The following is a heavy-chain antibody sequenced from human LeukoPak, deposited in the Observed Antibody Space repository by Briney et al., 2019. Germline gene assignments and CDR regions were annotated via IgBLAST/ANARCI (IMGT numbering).Heavy chain of an antibody. J-gene: IGHJ3*02. CDR2: INHSGST. Sequence: SETLSLTCPVYGGSFSGYYWSWIRQPPGKGLEWIGEINHSGSTNYNPSLKSRVTISVDTSKNQFSLKLSSVTAADTAVYYCARGHNWGSGAFDIWGQGTMVTVSS. V-gene: IGHV4-34*01. CDR3: ARGHNWGSGAFDI. D-gene: IGHD7-27*01. CDR1: GGSFSGYY.